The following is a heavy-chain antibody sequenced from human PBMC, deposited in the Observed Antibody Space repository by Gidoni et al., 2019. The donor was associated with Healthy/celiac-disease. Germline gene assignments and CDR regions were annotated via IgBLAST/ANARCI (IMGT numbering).Heavy chain of an antibody. CDR1: GFSLSTSGVG. V-gene: IGHV2-5*02. CDR2: IYWDDDK. CDR3: AHHDTYYYGMDV. J-gene: IGHJ6*02. Sequence: QITLKESGPTLVKPTQTLTLTCHFPGFSLSTSGVGVGLIRQRPGKALEWLALIYWDDDKRYSPSLKSRLTITKDTSKNQVVLTMTNMDPVDTATYYCAHHDTYYYGMDVWGQGTTVTVSS. D-gene: IGHD3-9*01.